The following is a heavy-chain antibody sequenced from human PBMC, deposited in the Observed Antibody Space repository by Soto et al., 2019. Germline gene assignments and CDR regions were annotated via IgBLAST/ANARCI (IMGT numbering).Heavy chain of an antibody. V-gene: IGHV4-31*03. CDR3: AREVPDYSNYAKFDY. CDR1: GGSISSGGYY. J-gene: IGHJ4*02. CDR2: IYYSGST. D-gene: IGHD4-4*01. Sequence: QVQLQESGPGLVKPSQTLSLTCTVTGGSISSGGYYWSWIRQHPGKGLEWIGYIYYSGSTYYNPSLKSRVTISVDTSKNQFSLKLSSVTAADTAVHYCAREVPDYSNYAKFDYWGQGTLVTVST.